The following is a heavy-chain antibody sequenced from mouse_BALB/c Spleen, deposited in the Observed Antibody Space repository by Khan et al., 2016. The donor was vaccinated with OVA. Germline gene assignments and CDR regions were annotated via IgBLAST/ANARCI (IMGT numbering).Heavy chain of an antibody. V-gene: IGHV9-3-1*01. CDR3: ARFHGGY. Sequence: QIQLVQSEPELKKPGETVKISCKASGYTFTNYVMNWVKQAPGKGLKWMGWINTYTGEPTYADDFKGRFAFSLETSASTANLQINSLKNEDTATYFCARFHGGYWGQGTTLTVSS. CDR1: GYTFTNYV. CDR2: INTYTGEP. J-gene: IGHJ2*01.